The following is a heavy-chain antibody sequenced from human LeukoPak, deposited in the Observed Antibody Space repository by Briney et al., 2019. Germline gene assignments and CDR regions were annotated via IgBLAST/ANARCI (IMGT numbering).Heavy chain of an antibody. CDR1: GFTFSSYA. V-gene: IGHV3-30-3*01. D-gene: IGHD3-10*01. J-gene: IGHJ4*02. CDR2: ISYDGSNK. CDR3: ARGPGRGGYYFDY. Sequence: GGSLRFSCAASGFTFSSYAMHWVRQAPGKGLEWVTVISYDGSNKYYADSVKGRFTISRDNSKNTLYLQMNSLRAEDTAVYYCARGPGRGGYYFDYWGQGTLVTVSS.